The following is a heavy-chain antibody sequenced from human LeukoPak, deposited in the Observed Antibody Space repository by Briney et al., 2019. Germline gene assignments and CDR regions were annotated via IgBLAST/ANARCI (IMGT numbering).Heavy chain of an antibody. Sequence: ASVKVSCKASGYTFTSYGISWVRQAPGQGLEWMGWISAYNGNTNYAQKLQGRVTMTTDTSTSTAYMELRSLRSDDTAVYYCAAPYCSSTSCYSWFDPWGQGTLVTVSS. CDR1: GYTFTSYG. CDR3: AAPYCSSTSCYSWFDP. V-gene: IGHV1-18*01. CDR2: ISAYNGNT. J-gene: IGHJ5*02. D-gene: IGHD2-2*01.